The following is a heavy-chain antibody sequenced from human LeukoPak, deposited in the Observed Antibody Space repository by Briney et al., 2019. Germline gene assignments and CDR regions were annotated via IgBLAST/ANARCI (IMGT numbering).Heavy chain of an antibody. CDR3: AKNRPAVRGDDRP. Sequence: GGSLRLSCAASGFNFRGQAMSWVRQGPGKGLEWVAGISGRGETTYYADSVKGRFTISRDNSKNTVYLQMNSLRAEDTAVYYCAKNRPAVRGDDRPWGQGSLVTVSS. D-gene: IGHD3-10*01. V-gene: IGHV3-23*01. CDR1: GFNFRGQA. J-gene: IGHJ4*02. CDR2: ISGRGETT.